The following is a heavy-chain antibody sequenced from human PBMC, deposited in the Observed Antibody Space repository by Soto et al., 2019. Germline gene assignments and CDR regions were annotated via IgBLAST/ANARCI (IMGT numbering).Heavy chain of an antibody. J-gene: IGHJ4*02. V-gene: IGHV3-21*01. CDR3: ARDKRPVAGGFDY. CDR1: GFTFSSYS. CDR2: ITNSSSNK. Sequence: PGGSLRLSCAASGFTFSSYSMNWVRQAPGKGLEWVSSITNSSSNKYYADSVKGRFTISRDNSKNTLYLQMNSLRAEDTAVYYCARDKRPVAGGFDYWGQGTLVTVSS.